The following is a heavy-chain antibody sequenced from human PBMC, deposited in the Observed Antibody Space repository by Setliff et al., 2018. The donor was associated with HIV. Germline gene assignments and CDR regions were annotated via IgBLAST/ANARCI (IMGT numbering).Heavy chain of an antibody. J-gene: IGHJ4*02. V-gene: IGHV3-21*06. CDR2: ISTYSIV. CDR1: GFTFTSYT. D-gene: IGHD6-13*01. CDR3: ARVNGQRLVRAFDY. Sequence: GGSLRLSCAASGFTFTSYTMALVRHAPGKGLEWVSSISTYSIVYADSVKGRFTISRDDAHNSLYLQMNSLRDEDTAVYYCARVNGQRLVRAFDYWGQGTLVTVSS.